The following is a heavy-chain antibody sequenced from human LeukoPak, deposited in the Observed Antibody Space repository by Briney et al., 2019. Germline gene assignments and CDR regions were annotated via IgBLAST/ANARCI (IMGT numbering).Heavy chain of an antibody. Sequence: ASVKVSCKASGYTFTSYGTSWVRQAPGQGLEWMGWISAYNGNTNYAQKLQGRVTMTTDTSTSTAYMGLTSLRSDDSAVYYCARDPVRWAAAARAFDYWGQGTLVTVSS. CDR3: ARDPVRWAAAARAFDY. CDR2: ISAYNGNT. D-gene: IGHD6-13*01. J-gene: IGHJ4*02. V-gene: IGHV1-18*01. CDR1: GYTFTSYG.